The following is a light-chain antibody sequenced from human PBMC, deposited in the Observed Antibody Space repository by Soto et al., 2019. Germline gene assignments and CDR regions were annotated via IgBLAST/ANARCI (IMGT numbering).Light chain of an antibody. CDR2: GVS. V-gene: IGKV3-15*01. CDR3: QQYHKWHPST. J-gene: IGKJ1*01. Sequence: DIVLTQSPVTLSLSRLDSGSLSRRARQSVSSSYLAWYQQKPGQPPRLLIYGVSTRANGVPARISGSGAGTEFTLTISSLQSQDSAFYYCQQYHKWHPSTFGQGTKVDI. CDR1: QSVSSSY.